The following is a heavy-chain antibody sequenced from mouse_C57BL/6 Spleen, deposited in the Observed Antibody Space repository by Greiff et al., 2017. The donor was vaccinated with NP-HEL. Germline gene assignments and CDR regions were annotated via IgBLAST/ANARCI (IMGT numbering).Heavy chain of an antibody. Sequence: EVQLQQSGAELVRPGASVKLSCTASGFTITDDYMHWVKQRPEQGLEWIGWIDPENSDTEYASKFQGKATITVDTSSNTSYLQLSSLTAEDTAVYYCTIGNYVQYGDWGKGTLVTVSA. CDR3: TIGNYVQYGD. J-gene: IGHJ3*01. D-gene: IGHD2-1*01. CDR2: IDPENSDT. V-gene: IGHV14-4*01. CDR1: GFTITDDY.